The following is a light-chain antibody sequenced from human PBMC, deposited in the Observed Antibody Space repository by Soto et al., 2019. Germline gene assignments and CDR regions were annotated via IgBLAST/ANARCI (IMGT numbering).Light chain of an antibody. CDR1: QSLAYSDGNSH. Sequence: DVVLTQSPLSLPVTLGQPASISCRSSQSLAYSDGNSHLNWFQQRPGQSPRRLIYRVSNRDSGVPDRFSGSGSGTDFTLKISRVEAEDVGVYYYMQGTHLPITFGQGTKV. J-gene: IGKJ1*01. V-gene: IGKV2-30*01. CDR2: RVS. CDR3: MQGTHLPIT.